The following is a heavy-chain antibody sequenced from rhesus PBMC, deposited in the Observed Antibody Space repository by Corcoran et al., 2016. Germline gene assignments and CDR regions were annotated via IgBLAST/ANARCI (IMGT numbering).Heavy chain of an antibody. CDR1: GGSFSSSW. J-gene: IGHJ6*01. CDR2: NDGDSGPI. CDR3: VRSSGRSGSYYGFDS. V-gene: IGHV4-80*01. D-gene: IGHD2-21*01. Sequence: QVQLQESGPGLVQPSETLSLTCAVSGGSFSSSWWTWIRQSPGKGLEWIGENDGDSGPINLSPALKRRLTISKDASKNQCSLNLSSMAAADTAVDYWVRSSGRSGSYYGFDSWGQGVVVTVSS.